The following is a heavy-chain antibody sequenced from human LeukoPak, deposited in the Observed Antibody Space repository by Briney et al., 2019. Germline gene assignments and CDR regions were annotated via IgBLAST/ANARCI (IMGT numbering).Heavy chain of an antibody. Sequence: GGSLRLSCAASGFTFSTYAMNWVRQAPGKGLECVSTVSSSGSNTYYAESVKGRFTISRDNSKNTLYLQLNSLRAEDTAVYYCARQHCSGGDCYFFDWGQGTLVTVSS. CDR1: GFTFSTYA. D-gene: IGHD2-15*01. CDR3: ARQHCSGGDCYFFD. CDR2: VSSSGSNT. V-gene: IGHV3-23*01. J-gene: IGHJ4*02.